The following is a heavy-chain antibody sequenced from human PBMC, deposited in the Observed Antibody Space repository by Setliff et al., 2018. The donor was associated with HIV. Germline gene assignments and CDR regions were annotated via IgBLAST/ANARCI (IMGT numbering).Heavy chain of an antibody. Sequence: PGGSLRLSCAASGLTFSSYAMSWVRQAPGKGLEWVSSISGSGGSPYYADSVKGRFTISRDNSKNTLYLQMNSLRAEDTAIYYCATRVAYSSGWDEYFQHWGQGTLVTVSS. CDR3: ATRVAYSSGWDEYFQH. D-gene: IGHD6-19*01. CDR2: ISGSGGSP. CDR1: GLTFSSYA. V-gene: IGHV3-23*01. J-gene: IGHJ1*01.